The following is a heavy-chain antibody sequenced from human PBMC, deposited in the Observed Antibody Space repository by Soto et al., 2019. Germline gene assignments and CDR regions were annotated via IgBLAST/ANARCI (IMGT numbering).Heavy chain of an antibody. V-gene: IGHV4-61*01. CDR1: GGSVSSGSYY. J-gene: IGHJ5*02. Sequence: QVQLQESGLGLVKPSETLSLTCTVSGGSVSSGSYYWGWIRQPPGKGLGWIGFIYHIGSSNYNPSLMSLVTISGGTFKDQFSLSLTSVTAADTAVYYGARLSAAWFDPWGQGTLVTVAS. CDR3: ARLSAAWFDP. D-gene: IGHD6-19*01. CDR2: IYHIGSS.